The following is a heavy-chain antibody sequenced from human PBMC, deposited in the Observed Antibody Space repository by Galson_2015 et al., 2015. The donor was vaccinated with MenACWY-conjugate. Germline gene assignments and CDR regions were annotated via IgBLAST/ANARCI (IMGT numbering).Heavy chain of an antibody. CDR3: AKGLYGDYGIDF. D-gene: IGHD4-17*01. V-gene: IGHV3-23*01. J-gene: IGHJ4*02. CDR2: IRDSGGRT. CDR1: AFTFSSVC. Sequence: SLRLSCAASAFTFSSVCMIWVRQPPGKGLEWVSSIRDSGGRTYYADSVKGRFTISRDNSGKTLFLQMNSLRAEDTAVYFCAKGLYGDYGIDFWGQGILVTVSS.